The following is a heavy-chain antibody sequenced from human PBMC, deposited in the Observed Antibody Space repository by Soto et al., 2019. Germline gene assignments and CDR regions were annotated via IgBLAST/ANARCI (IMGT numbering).Heavy chain of an antibody. V-gene: IGHV4-34*01. CDR3: ARHHVRGRTIAGAAEF. CDR2: INQSGNT. J-gene: IGHJ4*02. Sequence: PSETLSLTGAVYVGSFTGYYWSWIRQPPGKGLEWIGEINQSGNTNYNPSLKSRVTISVDTSKNQLFLNLTSVTAADTAMYYCARHHVRGRTIAGAAEFWGQGTLVTVSS. D-gene: IGHD6-13*01. CDR1: VGSFTGYY.